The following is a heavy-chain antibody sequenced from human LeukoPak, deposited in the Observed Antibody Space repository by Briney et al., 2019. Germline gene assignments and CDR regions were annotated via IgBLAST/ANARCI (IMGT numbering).Heavy chain of an antibody. V-gene: IGHV4-34*01. CDR3: ARCKRGVNGVCPKGLDY. CDR1: GGSFSGYY. J-gene: IGHJ4*02. CDR2: INHSGST. Sequence: SETLSLTCGVYGGSFSGYYWSWIRQPPGKGLEWIGEINHSGSTNYNPSLKSRVTISVDTSKNQFSLKLSSVTAADTAVYYCARCKRGVNGVCPKGLDYWGQGTLVTVSS. D-gene: IGHD2-8*01.